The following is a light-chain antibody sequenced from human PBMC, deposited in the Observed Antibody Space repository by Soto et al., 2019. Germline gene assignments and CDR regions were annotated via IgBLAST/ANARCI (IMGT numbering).Light chain of an antibody. CDR2: DDN. J-gene: IGLJ2*01. CDR3: GTWDSSLTAVV. Sequence: QSVLTQPPSVSAAPGQKVTISCSGSDSNIGNHYVSWYRQLPGTAPKLLIYDDNQRPSGIPDRFSGSKSGTSATLGITGLKTGDEADYYCGTWDSSLTAVVFGGGTKVTVL. CDR1: DSNIGNHY. V-gene: IGLV1-51*01.